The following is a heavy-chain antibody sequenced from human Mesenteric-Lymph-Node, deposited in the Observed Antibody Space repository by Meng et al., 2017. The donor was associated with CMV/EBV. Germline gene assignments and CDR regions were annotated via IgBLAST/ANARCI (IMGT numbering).Heavy chain of an antibody. J-gene: IGHJ3*01. CDR3: ARLYTTTFGHAFDF. CDR1: GFIFSSYS. D-gene: IGHD2-2*02. V-gene: IGHV3-21*01. Sequence: GGSLRLSCVASGFIFSSYSMNWVRQAPGKGLEWVSSISMGRSHIYYVDSVKGRFTVSRDNAKNSLYLQMNSLRAEDTAVYYCARLYTTTFGHAFDFWGQGTMVT. CDR2: ISMGRSHI.